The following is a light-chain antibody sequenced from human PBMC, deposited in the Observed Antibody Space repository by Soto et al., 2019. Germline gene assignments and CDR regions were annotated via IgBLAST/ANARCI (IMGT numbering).Light chain of an antibody. J-gene: IGLJ3*02. Sequence: QSALSQPASVSGSPGQSIAVSCTGTSSDIGAYNYVSWFQQYPGKAPNLIIYEVTKRPSGVSSRFSGSRSGNTASLTISGLQAEDEADYYCASFTTSSLWVFGGGTKLTV. CDR1: SSDIGAYNY. CDR2: EVT. CDR3: ASFTTSSLWV. V-gene: IGLV2-14*01.